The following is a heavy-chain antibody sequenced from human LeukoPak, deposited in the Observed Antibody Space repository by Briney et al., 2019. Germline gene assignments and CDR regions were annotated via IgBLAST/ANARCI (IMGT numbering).Heavy chain of an antibody. V-gene: IGHV4-39*01. J-gene: IGHJ6*03. CDR2: IYYSGST. CDR1: GGSISSSSYY. D-gene: IGHD6-19*01. Sequence: SETLSLTCTVSGGSISSSSYYWGWIRQPPGKGLEWIGSIYYSGSTHYNPSLKSRVTISVDTSKNQFSLKLSSVTAADTAVYYCAGRMEQWLVEWYYYYYYMDVWGKGTTVTVSS. CDR3: AGRMEQWLVEWYYYYYYMDV.